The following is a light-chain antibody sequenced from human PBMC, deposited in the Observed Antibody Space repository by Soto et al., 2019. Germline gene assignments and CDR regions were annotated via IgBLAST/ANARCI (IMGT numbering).Light chain of an antibody. V-gene: IGLV1-40*01. Sequence: QSVLTQPPSVSGAPGQRVTISCTGSSSNIGAGFDVHWYQQLPGTAPKLLIYGNDRRPSGVPARFSGSKSGTSASLVITGLQAEDEADYYCQSYDSSLSSSVFGTGTKLTVL. CDR1: SSNIGAGFD. CDR2: GND. CDR3: QSYDSSLSSSV. J-gene: IGLJ1*01.